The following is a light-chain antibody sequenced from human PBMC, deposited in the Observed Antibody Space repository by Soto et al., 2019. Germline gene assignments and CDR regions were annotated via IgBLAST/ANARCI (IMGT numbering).Light chain of an antibody. V-gene: IGLV2-14*01. CDR3: VSYTDTDTLV. CDR2: EVT. Sequence: QSVLTQPASVSGSRGQSIIISCVGRNTDVGQDKSVSWYQQGPGKAPKLLIFEVTNRPSGVFNRFSGSRSGNTASLTISGLQPDDEGDYFCVSYTDTDTLVFGTGTKLTVL. CDR1: NTDVGQDKS. J-gene: IGLJ1*01.